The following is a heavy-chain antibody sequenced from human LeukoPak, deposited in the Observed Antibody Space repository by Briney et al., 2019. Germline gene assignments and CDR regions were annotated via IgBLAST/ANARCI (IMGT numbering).Heavy chain of an antibody. J-gene: IGHJ4*02. CDR1: GGSISSSNW. CDR2: IYHSGST. CDR3: ARLGCCSSTSCEPHFDY. Sequence: PSETLSLTCAVSGGSISSSNWWSWVRQPPGKGLEWIREIYHSGSTNYNPSLKSRVTISVDKSKNQFSLKLSSVTAADTAVYYCARLGCCSSTSCEPHFDYWGQGTLVTVSS. V-gene: IGHV4-4*02. D-gene: IGHD2-2*01.